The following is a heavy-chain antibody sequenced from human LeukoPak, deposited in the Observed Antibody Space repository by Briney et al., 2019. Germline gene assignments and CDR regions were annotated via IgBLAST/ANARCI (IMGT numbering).Heavy chain of an antibody. D-gene: IGHD3-10*01. CDR3: ARVGYYGSGTTFDP. V-gene: IGHV3-33*01. CDR1: GFTFSSYG. J-gene: IGHJ5*02. CDR2: IWYDGSNK. Sequence: GRSLRLSCAASGFTFSSYGMHWVRQAPGKGLEWVAVIWYDGSNKYYADPVKGRFTISRDNSKNTLYLQMNSLRAEDTAVYYCARVGYYGSGTTFDPWGQGTLVTVSS.